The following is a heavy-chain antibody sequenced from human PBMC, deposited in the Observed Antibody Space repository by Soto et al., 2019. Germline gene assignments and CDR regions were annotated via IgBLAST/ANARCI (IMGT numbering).Heavy chain of an antibody. CDR3: ARDLGNDWNYVASPYYYYYYYMDV. CDR1: GGRLGSNS. D-gene: IGHD1-7*01. V-gene: IGHV1-69*04. J-gene: IGHJ6*03. Sequence: PVKLSCKACGGRLGSNSISWAQHAPGQGLEWMGRIIPILGIANYAQKFQGRVTITADKSTSTAYMELSSLRSEDTAVYYCARDLGNDWNYVASPYYYYYYYMDVWGKGTTVTVSS. CDR2: IIPILGIA.